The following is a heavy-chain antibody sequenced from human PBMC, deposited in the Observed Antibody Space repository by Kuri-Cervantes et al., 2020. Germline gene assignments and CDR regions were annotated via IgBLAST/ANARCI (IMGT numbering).Heavy chain of an antibody. D-gene: IGHD3-10*01. V-gene: IGHV4-59*01. CDR2: IYYSGST. J-gene: IGHJ4*02. CDR3: ARGITMVRGRPPRFDY. CDR1: GGSISSYY. Sequence: SETLSLTCTVSGGSISSYYWSWIRQPPGKGLEWIGYIYYSGSTNYNPSLKSRVTISVDTSKNQFSLKLGSVTAADTAVYYCARGITMVRGRPPRFDYWGQGTLVTVSS.